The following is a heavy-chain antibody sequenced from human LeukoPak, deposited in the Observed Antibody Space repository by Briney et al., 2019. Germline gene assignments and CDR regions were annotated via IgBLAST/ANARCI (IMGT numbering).Heavy chain of an antibody. CDR1: GFTFGDYA. J-gene: IGHJ5*02. Sequence: GSLRLSCTASGFTFGDYAMNWVRQAPGKGLEWVGFIRSRAYGATTEYAASVKGRFTISRDDSKTIAYLQMSSLKTEDTAVYYCTRGDYGRRYNWFDPWGQGTLVTVSS. CDR2: IRSRAYGATT. D-gene: IGHD4-17*01. V-gene: IGHV3-49*04. CDR3: TRGDYGRRYNWFDP.